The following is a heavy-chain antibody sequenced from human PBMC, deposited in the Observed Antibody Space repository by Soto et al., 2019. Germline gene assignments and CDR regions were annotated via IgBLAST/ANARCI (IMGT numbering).Heavy chain of an antibody. Sequence: QVRLVQSGAEVKKTGSSVKVSCEASGTTFSNFAIGWVRQAPGQGLEWMGGIILPFGTPNYAQKFQGRVTISAGESMTTANMELRGLRSEDTAVYYCVRGPDYEGYFDYWGQGTLVTVSS. D-gene: IGHD3-22*01. CDR2: IILPFGTP. J-gene: IGHJ4*02. V-gene: IGHV1-69*12. CDR3: VRGPDYEGYFDY. CDR1: GTTFSNFA.